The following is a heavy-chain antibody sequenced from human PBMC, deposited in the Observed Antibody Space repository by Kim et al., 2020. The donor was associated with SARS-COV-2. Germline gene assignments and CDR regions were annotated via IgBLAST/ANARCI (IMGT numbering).Heavy chain of an antibody. CDR3: ARDRYGSPHAFDI. CDR1: GFTFSDYT. J-gene: IGHJ3*02. CDR2: ISSGGTYM. D-gene: IGHD3-10*01. Sequence: GGSLRLSCAASGFTFSDYTMNWVRQAPGKGLEWVSSISSGGTYMYYADSLKGRFTISRDNAKNSLYLQMNSLRAEDTAVYYCARDRYGSPHAFDIWGQGT. V-gene: IGHV3-21*01.